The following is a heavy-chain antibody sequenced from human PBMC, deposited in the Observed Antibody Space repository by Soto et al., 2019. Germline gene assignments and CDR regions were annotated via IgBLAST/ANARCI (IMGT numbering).Heavy chain of an antibody. Sequence: QVQLQESGPGLVKPSQTLSLTCTVSGGSISSGGYYWSWIRQHPGKGLEWIGHIYYSGTTYYNPSLKSRVIISVDTSKNQFSLKLSSVTAADSAVYYCARELRATSGYPYYFDYWGQGTLVTVSS. CDR2: IYYSGTT. J-gene: IGHJ4*02. V-gene: IGHV4-31*03. CDR3: ARELRATSGYPYYFDY. CDR1: GGSISSGGYY. D-gene: IGHD3-22*01.